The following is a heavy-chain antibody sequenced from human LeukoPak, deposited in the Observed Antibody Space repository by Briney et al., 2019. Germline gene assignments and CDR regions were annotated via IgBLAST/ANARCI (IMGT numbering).Heavy chain of an antibody. V-gene: IGHV1-2*02. CDR3: ARDPQLLNIDLDF. Sequence: WASVKVSCKASGYTFTGYYIHWVRQAPGQGLEWMGWIDPNSGGTNYAQKFQGRVTMTRDTSISTAYMELSRLRSDDTAVYYCARDPQLLNIDLDFWGQGTLVTVSS. CDR1: GYTFTGYY. CDR2: IDPNSGGT. J-gene: IGHJ4*02. D-gene: IGHD2-2*01.